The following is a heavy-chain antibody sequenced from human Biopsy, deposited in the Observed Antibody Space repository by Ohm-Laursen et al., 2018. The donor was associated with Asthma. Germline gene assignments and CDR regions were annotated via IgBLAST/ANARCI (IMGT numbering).Heavy chain of an antibody. CDR2: IWYDGRKK. Sequence: SLRLSCTASGITFSTYGMHWVRQAPGKGLEWVSFIWYDGRKKTYADSVKGRFTISRDNSKNTLSPQMNSLTAEDTAVYYCAREGVAGTHIEDWGQGTLVTVSS. V-gene: IGHV3-30*02. CDR3: AREGVAGTHIED. D-gene: IGHD6-19*01. J-gene: IGHJ4*02. CDR1: GITFSTYG.